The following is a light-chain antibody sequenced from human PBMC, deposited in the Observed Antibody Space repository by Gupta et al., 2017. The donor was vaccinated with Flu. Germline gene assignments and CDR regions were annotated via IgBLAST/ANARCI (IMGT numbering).Light chain of an antibody. Sequence: LSLSPGERATLSCRASQSVSSYLAWYQQKPGQAPRLLIYDTSNRATGIPARFSGSGSGTDFTLTISSREPEDFAVYYCQRRSKWPPLTFGGGTKVEI. V-gene: IGKV3-11*01. CDR3: QRRSKWPPLT. CDR1: QSVSSY. CDR2: DTS. J-gene: IGKJ4*01.